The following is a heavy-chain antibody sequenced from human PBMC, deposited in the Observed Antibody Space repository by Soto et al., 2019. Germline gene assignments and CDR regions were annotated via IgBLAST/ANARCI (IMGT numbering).Heavy chain of an antibody. CDR2: ISSSSTNT. D-gene: IGHD1-7*01. V-gene: IGHV3-48*02. J-gene: IGHJ4*02. CDR3: TRGTKGGSPPL. Sequence: PGGSLRLSCAGSGFVFSNYSMNWVRQAPGRGLEWVSYISSSSTNTYYAASVRGRFTISRDNAKNSLFLRMISLKDDDTAVYYYTRGTKGGSPPLWGRGTLVTVS. CDR1: GFVFSNYS.